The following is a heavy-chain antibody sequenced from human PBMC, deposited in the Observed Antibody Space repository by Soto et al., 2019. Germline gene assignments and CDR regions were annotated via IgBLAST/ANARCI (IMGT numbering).Heavy chain of an antibody. CDR3: AAELTNDYGDYRERSWFDP. V-gene: IGHV1-58*01. Sequence: GASVKVSCKASGFTFTSSAVQWVRQARGQRLEWIGWIVVGSGNTNYAQKFQERVTITRDMSTSTAYMELSSLRSEDTAVYYCAAELTNDYGDYRERSWFDPWGQGTLVTVSS. CDR1: GFTFTSSA. J-gene: IGHJ5*02. CDR2: IVVGSGNT. D-gene: IGHD4-17*01.